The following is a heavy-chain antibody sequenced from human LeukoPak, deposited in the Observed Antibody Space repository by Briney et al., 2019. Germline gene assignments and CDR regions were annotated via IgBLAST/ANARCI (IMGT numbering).Heavy chain of an antibody. V-gene: IGHV4-39*07. Sequence: SETLSLTCTVSGGSISSSSYYWGWIRQPPGKGLEWIGSIYYSGSTYYNPSLKSRVTISVDTSKNQFSLKLSSVTAADTAVYYCAREGYSSGWVDYWGQGTLVTVSS. J-gene: IGHJ4*02. D-gene: IGHD6-19*01. CDR1: GGSISSSSYY. CDR3: AREGYSSGWVDY. CDR2: IYYSGST.